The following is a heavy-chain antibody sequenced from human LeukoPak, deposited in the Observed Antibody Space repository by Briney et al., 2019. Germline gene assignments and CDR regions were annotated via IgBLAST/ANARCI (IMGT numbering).Heavy chain of an antibody. CDR3: ARHRDGYFSNFDN. CDR1: GGTLFTRHLY. D-gene: IGHD3-22*01. Sequence: SETLSLTCTVSGGTLFTRHLYCRGVRQPPGKGLEWIGSLSYGGSPYHNPSLKSRLTISVDTSKNQFYLKLRSVAAADTAVYYCARHRDGYFSNFDNWGQGTLVTVSS. J-gene: IGHJ4*02. V-gene: IGHV4-39*01. CDR2: LSYGGSP.